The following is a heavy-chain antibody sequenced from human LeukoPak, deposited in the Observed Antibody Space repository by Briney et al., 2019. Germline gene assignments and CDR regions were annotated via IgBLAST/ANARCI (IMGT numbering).Heavy chain of an antibody. CDR1: GYTFTSYG. CDR2: ISAYNGNT. J-gene: IGHJ6*03. V-gene: IGHV1-18*01. D-gene: IGHD1-26*01. CDR3: ARDSRGSYYVPYYYYYYMDV. Sequence: ASVKVSCKASGYTFTSYGISWVRQAPGQGLEWMGWISAYNGNTNYAQKLQGRVTMTTDTSTSTAYMEPRSLRSDDTAVYYCARDSRGSYYVPYYYYYYMDVWGKGTTVTISS.